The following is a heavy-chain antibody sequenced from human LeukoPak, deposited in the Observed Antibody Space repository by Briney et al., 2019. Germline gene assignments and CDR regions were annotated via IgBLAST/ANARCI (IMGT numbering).Heavy chain of an antibody. CDR3: VRWGGVSSY. J-gene: IGHJ4*02. CDR2: ISSSGNTK. CDR1: AFTFSSYE. D-gene: IGHD3-16*01. Sequence: GGSLRLSCAASAFTFSSYEMNWVRQAPGKGLEWVSFISSSGNTKNYADSVKGRFTVSRDNAKNSPYLQMNSLRAEDTAVYYCVRWGGVSSYWGQGTLVSVSS. V-gene: IGHV3-48*03.